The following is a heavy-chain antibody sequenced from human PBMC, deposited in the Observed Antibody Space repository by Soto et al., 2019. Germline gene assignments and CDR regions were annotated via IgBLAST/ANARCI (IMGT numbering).Heavy chain of an antibody. CDR3: ARDKITGLFDY. CDR2: IYYSGST. V-gene: IGHV4-59*12. J-gene: IGHJ4*02. D-gene: IGHD2-8*02. CDR1: GGSISSYY. Sequence: PSETLSLTCTVSGGSISSYYWSWIRQPPGKGLEWIGYIYYSGSTNYNPSLKSRVTISVDTSKNQFSLKMSPVTAADTAVCYCARDKITGLFDYWGQGTLVTVSS.